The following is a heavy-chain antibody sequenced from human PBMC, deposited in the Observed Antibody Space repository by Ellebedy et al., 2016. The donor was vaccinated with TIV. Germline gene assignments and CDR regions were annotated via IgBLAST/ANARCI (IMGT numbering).Heavy chain of an antibody. Sequence: GESLKTSCHTYGFTFSQYGMSWVRQAPGKGLEWVPAISGSGGGTYYPDSVMGRFTISRDNAKNALYLQMNSLVAEDTAVYYCAKAHRQYCSRTGCYSGESLYYYGLDVWGQGTTVTVSS. CDR1: GFTFSQYG. J-gene: IGHJ6*02. CDR2: ISGSGGGT. D-gene: IGHD2-2*01. V-gene: IGHV3-23*01. CDR3: AKAHRQYCSRTGCYSGESLYYYGLDV.